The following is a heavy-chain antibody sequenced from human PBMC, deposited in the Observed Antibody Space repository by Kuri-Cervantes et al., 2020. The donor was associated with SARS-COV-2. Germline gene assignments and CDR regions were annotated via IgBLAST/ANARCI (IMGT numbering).Heavy chain of an antibody. D-gene: IGHD6-19*01. CDR1: GGSISSYY. CDR2: INHSGST. J-gene: IGHJ4*02. CDR3: ARGPWGVRGWYRAEYYFDY. V-gene: IGHV4-34*01. Sequence: SETLSLTCTVSGGSISSYYWSWIRQPAGKGLEWIGEINHSGSTNYNPSLKSRVTISVDTSKNQFSLKLSSVTAADTAVYYSARGPWGVRGWYRAEYYFDYWGQGTRVTGYS.